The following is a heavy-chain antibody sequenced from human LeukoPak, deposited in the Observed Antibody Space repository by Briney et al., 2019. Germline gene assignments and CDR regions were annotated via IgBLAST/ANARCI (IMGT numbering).Heavy chain of an antibody. D-gene: IGHD5-18*01. CDR2: ISYDGSNK. J-gene: IGHJ4*02. V-gene: IGHV3-30*18. Sequence: GGSLRLSCAASGFTFSSYGMHWVRQAPGKGLEWVAAISYDGSNKYYADSVKGRFTISRDNSKNTLYLQMNSLRAEDTAVYYCAKDHAGGYSYGALPDYWGQGTLVTVSS. CDR1: GFTFSSYG. CDR3: AKDHAGGYSYGALPDY.